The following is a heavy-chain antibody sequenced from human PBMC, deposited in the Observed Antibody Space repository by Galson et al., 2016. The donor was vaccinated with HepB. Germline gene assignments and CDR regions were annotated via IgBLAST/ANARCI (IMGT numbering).Heavy chain of an antibody. CDR1: GGTFSSYG. V-gene: IGHV1-69*06. Sequence: SVKVSCKVSGGTFSSYGFSWVRQAPGQGLEWMGGVIPIFDSIDYAHKFQDRVTITADKSTDTFYMEMSSLQSEDTALYFCVRDMGSYGSGDLWGQGTLVTVSS. CDR3: VRDMGSYGSGDL. CDR2: VIPIFDSI. J-gene: IGHJ5*02. D-gene: IGHD3-10*01.